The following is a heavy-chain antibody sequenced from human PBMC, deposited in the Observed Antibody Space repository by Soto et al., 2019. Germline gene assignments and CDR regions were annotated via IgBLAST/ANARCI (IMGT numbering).Heavy chain of an antibody. CDR2: IYYSGST. CDR1: GGSISSGDYY. D-gene: IGHD2-15*01. Sequence: QVQLQESGPGLMKPSQTLSLTCTVSGGSISSGDYYWSWIRQPPGKGLEWIGYIYYSGSTYYNPSLKSRVTISVDTSKNQFSLKLSSVTAADTAVYYCAREDRDCSGGSCYSDYYGMDVWGQGTTVTVSS. CDR3: AREDRDCSGGSCYSDYYGMDV. J-gene: IGHJ6*02. V-gene: IGHV4-30-4*01.